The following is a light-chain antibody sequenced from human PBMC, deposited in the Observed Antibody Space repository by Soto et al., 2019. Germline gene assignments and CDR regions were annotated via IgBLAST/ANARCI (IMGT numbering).Light chain of an antibody. V-gene: IGKV3-20*01. Sequence: EIVLTQSPGTLSLSPGESATLSCRASQNFGSNYLAWYQKKPGQAPRLLIYGATSRATGITDRFSGSGSGTDFTLTINRLEPEDLAVYYCQQYHSSPQTFGQGTKLEIK. CDR3: QQYHSSPQT. CDR1: QNFGSNY. J-gene: IGKJ2*01. CDR2: GAT.